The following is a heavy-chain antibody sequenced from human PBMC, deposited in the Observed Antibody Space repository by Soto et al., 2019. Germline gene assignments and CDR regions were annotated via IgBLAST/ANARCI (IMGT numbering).Heavy chain of an antibody. J-gene: IGHJ4*02. V-gene: IGHV4-34*01. D-gene: IGHD3-22*01. Sequence: PSETLSLTCAVYGGSFSGYYWSWIRQPPGKGLEWIGEINHSGSTNYNPSLKSRVTISVDTSKNQFSLKLSSVTAADTAVYYCARSSAPPYYYDSSGPRLRYYFDYWGQGTLVTVSS. CDR1: GGSFSGYY. CDR2: INHSGST. CDR3: ARSSAPPYYYDSSGPRLRYYFDY.